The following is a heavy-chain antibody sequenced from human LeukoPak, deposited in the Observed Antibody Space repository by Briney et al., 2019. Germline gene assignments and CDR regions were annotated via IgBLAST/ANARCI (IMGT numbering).Heavy chain of an antibody. CDR2: MKSDGSTT. CDR1: GFTFSSYW. D-gene: IGHD5-18*01. J-gene: IGHJ4*02. CDR3: ARVVDTHFDY. V-gene: IGHV3-74*01. Sequence: GGSLSLSCAASGFTFSSYWMHWVRQAPGKGLVWVSRMKSDGSTTTYADSVKGRFTISRDNAKNTLYLQMNSLRAEDTAVYYCARVVDTHFDYWGQGTLVTVSS.